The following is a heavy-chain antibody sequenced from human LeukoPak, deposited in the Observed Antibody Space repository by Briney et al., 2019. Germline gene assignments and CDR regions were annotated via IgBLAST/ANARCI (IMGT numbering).Heavy chain of an antibody. J-gene: IGHJ4*02. V-gene: IGHV3-30*02. CDR2: IRYDGSNK. D-gene: IGHD3-22*01. Sequence: GGSLRLSCAASGFTFSSYGMHWVRQAPGKGLEWVAFIRYDGSNKYYADSVKGRFTISRDNSKNTLYLQMNSLRAEDTAVYYCAKGGYYDSSGYYWGQGTLVTVSS. CDR3: AKGGYYDSSGYY. CDR1: GFTFSSYG.